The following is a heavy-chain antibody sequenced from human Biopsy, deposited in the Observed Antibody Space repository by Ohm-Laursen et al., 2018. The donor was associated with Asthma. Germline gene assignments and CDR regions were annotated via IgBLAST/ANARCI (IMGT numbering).Heavy chain of an antibody. Sequence: SLRLSYTASGFMFRSFGMHWVRQAPGKGLEWVAVISYDGNHKFYEDSVKGRFTISRDNSKNTLYLQINSLRTEDTAVYYCAKRRGYSGHDNDYWGQGTLVIVSS. V-gene: IGHV3-30*18. CDR1: GFMFRSFG. J-gene: IGHJ4*02. CDR3: AKRRGYSGHDNDY. D-gene: IGHD5-12*01. CDR2: ISYDGNHK.